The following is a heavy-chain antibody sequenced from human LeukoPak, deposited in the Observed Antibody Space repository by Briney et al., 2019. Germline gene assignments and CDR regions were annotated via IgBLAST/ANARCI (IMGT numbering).Heavy chain of an antibody. V-gene: IGHV3-48*01. D-gene: IGHD3-10*01. J-gene: IGHJ6*03. CDR2: ISSSSSTI. CDR1: GFTFSSYG. CDR3: AGPSPLLWFGEPRGGYYHYMDV. Sequence: GGSLRLSCAASGFTFSSYGMTWVRQAPGKGLEWVSYISSSSSTIYYADSVKGRFTISRDNAKNSLYLQLNSLRAEDTAVYYCAGPSPLLWFGEPRGGYYHYMDVWGKGTTVTVSS.